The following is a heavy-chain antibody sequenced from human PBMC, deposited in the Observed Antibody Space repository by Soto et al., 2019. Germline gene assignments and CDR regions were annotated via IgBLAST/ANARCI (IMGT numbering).Heavy chain of an antibody. J-gene: IGHJ4*02. CDR2: SKNKADSYTT. CDR1: GFTFSDHY. CDR3: TVWGSGNDFWAA. Sequence: EVQLVESGGGLVQPGGSLRLSCAASGFTFSDHYMDWVRQAPGKGLEWVGRSKNKADSYTTEYAASVKGRFTISRDGFKNSLFLQMNNLKTEDTAVYYCTVWGSGNDFWAAWGQGILVTVSS. D-gene: IGHD3-10*01. V-gene: IGHV3-72*01.